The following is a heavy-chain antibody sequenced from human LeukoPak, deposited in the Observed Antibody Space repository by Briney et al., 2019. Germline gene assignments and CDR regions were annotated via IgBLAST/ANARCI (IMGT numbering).Heavy chain of an antibody. CDR2: IKQDGYEK. J-gene: IGHJ4*02. Sequence: PGGSLRLSCAASGFTFSGYWMSWVRQTPEKGLEWVANIKQDGYEKYYVDSVKGRFTISRDNAKNSLYLQMNSLRVEDTAVYFCAARKVRGVWFYLDYWGQGTLVTVSS. CDR3: AARKVRGVWFYLDY. CDR1: GFTFSGYW. V-gene: IGHV3-7*03. D-gene: IGHD3-10*01.